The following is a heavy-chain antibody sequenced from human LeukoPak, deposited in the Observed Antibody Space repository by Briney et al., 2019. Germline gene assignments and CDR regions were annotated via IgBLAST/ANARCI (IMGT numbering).Heavy chain of an antibody. CDR3: ARDEGLPPGAFDI. CDR2: IYYSGST. CDR1: GGSISSGDYY. V-gene: IGHV4-30-4*08. Sequence: SETLSLTCTVSGGSISSGDYYWSWIRQPPGKGLEWIGYIYYSGSTYYNPSLKSRVTISVDTSKNQFSLKLSSVTAADTAVYYCARDEGLPPGAFDIWGQGTMVTVSS. J-gene: IGHJ3*02. D-gene: IGHD4-11*01.